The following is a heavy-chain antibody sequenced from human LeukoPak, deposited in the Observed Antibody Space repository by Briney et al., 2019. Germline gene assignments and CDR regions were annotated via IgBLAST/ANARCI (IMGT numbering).Heavy chain of an antibody. Sequence: SLRLSRAASGFTFSSYAMHWVRQAPGKGLEWVAVISYDGSNKYYADSVKGRFTISRDNSKNTLYLQMNSLRAEDTAVYYCARDWGEVITTPFDYWGQGTLVTVSS. CDR1: GFTFSSYA. CDR3: ARDWGEVITTPFDY. CDR2: ISYDGSNK. J-gene: IGHJ4*02. V-gene: IGHV3-30-3*01. D-gene: IGHD3-22*01.